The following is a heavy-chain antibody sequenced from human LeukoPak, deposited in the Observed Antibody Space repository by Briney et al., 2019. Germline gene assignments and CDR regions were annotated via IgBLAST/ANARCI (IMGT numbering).Heavy chain of an antibody. Sequence: GGSLRLSCAASGFTFSSYWMSWVRQAPGKGLEWVANIKQDGSEKYYVDSVKGQFTISRDNAKNSLYQQMNSLRAEDTAVYYCARDHDVVVLGGAFDIWGQGTMVTVSS. J-gene: IGHJ3*02. CDR1: GFTFSSYW. CDR3: ARDHDVVVLGGAFDI. V-gene: IGHV3-7*01. CDR2: IKQDGSEK. D-gene: IGHD2-2*01.